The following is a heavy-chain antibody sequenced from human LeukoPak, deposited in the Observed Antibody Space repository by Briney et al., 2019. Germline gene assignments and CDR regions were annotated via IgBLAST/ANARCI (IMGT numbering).Heavy chain of an antibody. V-gene: IGHV5-51*01. D-gene: IGHD3-10*01. CDR3: ARLMGYYGSGSYYNSPFDY. CDR2: IYPADSDT. CDR1: GYSFTSYW. Sequence: GESLKISCKGSGYSFTSYWIGWVRQMPGKGLEWMGIIYPADSDTTYCPSFQGQVTISADKSINTAYLQWNSLKPSDTAMYYCARLMGYYGSGSYYNSPFDYWGQGTLVTVSS. J-gene: IGHJ4*02.